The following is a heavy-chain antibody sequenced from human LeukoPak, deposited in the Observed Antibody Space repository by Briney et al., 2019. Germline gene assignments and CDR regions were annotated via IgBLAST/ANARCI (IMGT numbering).Heavy chain of an antibody. V-gene: IGHV3-21*06. CDR2: ISSSSSYI. CDR3: AKDTRDFWSGYPPSYYYYGIDV. Sequence: GGSLRLSCAASGFTFSSYSMNWVRQAPGKGLEWVSSISSSSSYIYYADSVKGRFTISRDNAKNSLYLQMNSLRAEDTAVYYCAKDTRDFWSGYPPSYYYYGIDVWGQGTTVTVSS. D-gene: IGHD3-3*01. J-gene: IGHJ6*02. CDR1: GFTFSSYS.